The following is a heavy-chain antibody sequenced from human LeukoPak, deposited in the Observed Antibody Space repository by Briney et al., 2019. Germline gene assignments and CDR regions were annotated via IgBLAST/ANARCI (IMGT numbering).Heavy chain of an antibody. CDR3: ARDGTVAARLYYYYYYMDV. V-gene: IGHV1-69*13. D-gene: IGHD6-6*01. CDR1: GGTFSSYA. J-gene: IGHJ6*03. Sequence: SVKVSCKASGGTFSSYAISWLRQAPGQGLEWMGGIIPIFRTANYAQKFQGRGTITADESTSTAYMELSSLRSEDTAVYYCARDGTVAARLYYYYYYMDVWGKGTTVTVSS. CDR2: IIPIFRTA.